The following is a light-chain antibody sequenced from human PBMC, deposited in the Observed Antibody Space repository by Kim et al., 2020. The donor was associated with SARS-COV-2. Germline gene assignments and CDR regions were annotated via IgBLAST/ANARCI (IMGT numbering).Light chain of an antibody. CDR1: SSNSGSNY. CDR3: AAWDDSLSGYV. Sequence: GQRVTISCSGRSSNSGSNYVYWYQQLPGTAPKLLIYRNNSRPSGVPDRFSGSKSGTSASLAISGLRSEDEADYYCAAWDDSLSGYVFGTGTKVTVL. V-gene: IGLV1-47*01. J-gene: IGLJ1*01. CDR2: RNN.